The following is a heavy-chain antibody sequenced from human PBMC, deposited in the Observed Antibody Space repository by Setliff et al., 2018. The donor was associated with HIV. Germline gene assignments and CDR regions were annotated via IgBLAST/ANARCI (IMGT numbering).Heavy chain of an antibody. CDR2: IHGSGST. CDR1: GASISGHY. Sequence: PSETLSLTCTVSGASISGHYWNWIRQPPGKGLEWIGYIHGSGSTNYNPSLDSRVTMSVDTSKNQFSLKLRSVTAADTAVYYCARPGLVEKDDAFDIWGQGTMVTVSS. CDR3: ARPGLVEKDDAFDI. V-gene: IGHV4-59*11. J-gene: IGHJ3*02. D-gene: IGHD6-6*01.